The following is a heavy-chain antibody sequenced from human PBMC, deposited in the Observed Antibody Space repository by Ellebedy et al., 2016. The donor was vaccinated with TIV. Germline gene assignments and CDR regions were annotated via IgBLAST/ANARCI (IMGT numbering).Heavy chain of an antibody. J-gene: IGHJ6*02. CDR3: ARDHSTGYSGYDYYYYYGMDV. CDR1: GGSISSSNW. D-gene: IGHD5-12*01. V-gene: IGHV4-4*02. Sequence: MPGGSLRLSCAVSGGSISSSNWWSWVRQPPGKGLEWIGEIYHSGSTNYNPSLKSRVTISVDKSKNQFSLELSSVTAADTAVYYCARDHSTGYSGYDYYYYYGMDVWGQGTTVTVSS. CDR2: IYHSGST.